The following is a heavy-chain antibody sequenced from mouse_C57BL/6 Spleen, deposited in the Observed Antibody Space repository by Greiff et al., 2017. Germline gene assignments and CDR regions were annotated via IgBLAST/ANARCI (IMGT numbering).Heavy chain of an antibody. D-gene: IGHD2-10*02. Sequence: VKLMQPGAELVKPGASVKMSCKASGYTFTSYWITWVKQRPGQGLEWIGDIYPGSGSTNYNEKFKSKATLTVDTSSSTAYMQLSSLTSEDSAVYYCARSGYGNHWYFDVWGTGTTVTVSS. CDR1: GYTFTSYW. V-gene: IGHV1-55*01. CDR2: IYPGSGST. J-gene: IGHJ1*03. CDR3: ARSGYGNHWYFDV.